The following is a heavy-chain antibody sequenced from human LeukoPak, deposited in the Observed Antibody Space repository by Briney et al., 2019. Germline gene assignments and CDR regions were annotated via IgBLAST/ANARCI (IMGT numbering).Heavy chain of an antibody. Sequence: PSETLSLTCTVSGGSISSYYWSWIRQPPGKGLEWIGYVHDNGNTNYNPSLNSRATISADTSKNQVSLRLTSVTAADTAMYYCARQFCTSTSCYGADAFAIWGQGTMVMVSS. J-gene: IGHJ3*02. CDR1: GGSISSYY. D-gene: IGHD2-2*01. CDR2: VHDNGNT. V-gene: IGHV4-59*01. CDR3: ARQFCTSTSCYGADAFAI.